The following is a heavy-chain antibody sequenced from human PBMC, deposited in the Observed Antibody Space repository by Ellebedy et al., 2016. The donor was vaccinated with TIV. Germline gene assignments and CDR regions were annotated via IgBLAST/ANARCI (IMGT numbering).Heavy chain of an antibody. V-gene: IGHV3-23*01. CDR1: GFAFRNHA. CDR3: ARLGVIAAAGASDY. CDR2: IYGDGGGT. D-gene: IGHD6-13*01. J-gene: IGHJ4*02. Sequence: GESLKISCAASGFAFRNHAMNWVRQAPGTGLEWVSGIYGDGGGTFYADSVKGRFTTSRDNAENSLYLQMNSLRAEDTAVYFCARLGVIAAAGASDYWGQGTLVIVSS.